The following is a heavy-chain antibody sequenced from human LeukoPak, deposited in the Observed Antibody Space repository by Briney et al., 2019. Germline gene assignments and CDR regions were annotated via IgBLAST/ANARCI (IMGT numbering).Heavy chain of an antibody. CDR1: GYSVSCGYY. Sequence: SETLSLTCAVAGYSVSCGYYWGLIRQPPGKGLEWIGSIYHSGSTYYNPSLKSRVTISVDTYKNQFSLKLSSVTAADTGVYHSAIGPGYGSGWYLYWGQGTLVTVSS. D-gene: IGHD6-19*01. V-gene: IGHV4-38-2*01. CDR2: IYHSGST. CDR3: AIGPGYGSGWYLY. J-gene: IGHJ4*02.